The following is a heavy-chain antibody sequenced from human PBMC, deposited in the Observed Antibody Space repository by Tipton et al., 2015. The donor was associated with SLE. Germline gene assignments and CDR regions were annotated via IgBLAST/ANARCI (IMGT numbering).Heavy chain of an antibody. J-gene: IGHJ5*02. D-gene: IGHD2-2*01. CDR1: GGSISSSSYY. CDR3: ARYCGSATCLGFWFS. V-gene: IGHV4-39*07. Sequence: LRLSCTVSGGSISSSSYYWGWIRQPPGKGLEWIGSVYYSGTTYYNPSLKSRVTISVDTSKNQFSLRLSSVTAADTAVYCCARYCGSATCLGFWFSWGQGTLVTVSS. CDR2: VYYSGTT.